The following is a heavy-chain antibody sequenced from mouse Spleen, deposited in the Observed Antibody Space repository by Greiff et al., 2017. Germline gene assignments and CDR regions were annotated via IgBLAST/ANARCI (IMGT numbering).Heavy chain of an antibody. CDR3: ARAPPWVYYFDY. CDR1: GYAFTNYL. CDR2: INPGSGGT. Sequence: QVQLQQSGAELVRPGTSVKVSCKASGYAFTNYLIEWVKQRPGQGLEWIGVINPGSGGTNYNEKFKGKATLTADKSSSTAYMQLSSLTSEDSAVYFCARAPPWVYYFDYWGQGTTLTVSS. J-gene: IGHJ2*01. D-gene: IGHD4-1*01. V-gene: IGHV1-54*01.